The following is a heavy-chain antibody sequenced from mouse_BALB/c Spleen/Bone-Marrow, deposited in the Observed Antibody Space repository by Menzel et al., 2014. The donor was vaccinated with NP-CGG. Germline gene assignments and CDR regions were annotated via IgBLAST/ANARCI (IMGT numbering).Heavy chain of an antibody. D-gene: IGHD1-1*01. J-gene: IGHJ2*01. CDR1: GFNIKDTY. V-gene: IGHV14-3*02. CDR3: ARYYYGSSYFDY. CDR2: IDPANGNT. Sequence: VHVKQSGAELVKPGASVKLSCTASGFNIKDTYMHWVKQRPEQGLEWIGRIDPANGNTKYDPNFQGKATITTDKSYNTAYLQLSSLTSEDTAVYYCARYYYGSSYFDYWGQGTTLTVSS.